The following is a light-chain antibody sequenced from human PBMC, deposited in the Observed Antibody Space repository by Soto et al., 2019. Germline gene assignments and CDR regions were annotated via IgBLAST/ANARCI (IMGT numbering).Light chain of an antibody. CDR3: CSFTSSTTYV. CDR2: EVS. V-gene: IGLV2-14*01. CDR1: SSDVGGYNY. Sequence: QSALAQPASVSGSLGQSITISCTGTSSDVGGYNYVSWYQQQPGKAPKLMISEVSNRPSGISNRFSGSKSGNTASLIISGLQAEDEADYYCCSFTSSTTYVFXTGTKVTVL. J-gene: IGLJ1*01.